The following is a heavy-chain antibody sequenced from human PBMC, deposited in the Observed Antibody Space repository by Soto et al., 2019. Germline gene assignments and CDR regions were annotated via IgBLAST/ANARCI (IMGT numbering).Heavy chain of an antibody. CDR3: AKVTKPSGYPSPGYYYYGMDV. V-gene: IGHV3-30*18. J-gene: IGHJ6*02. CDR2: ISYDGSNK. CDR1: GFTFSSYG. Sequence: GGSLRLSCAASGFTFSSYGMHWVRQAPGKGLEWVAVISYDGSNKYYADSVKGRFTISRDNSKNTLYLQMNSLRAEDTAVYYCAKVTKPSGYPSPGYYYYGMDVWGQGTTVTVSS. D-gene: IGHD3-3*01.